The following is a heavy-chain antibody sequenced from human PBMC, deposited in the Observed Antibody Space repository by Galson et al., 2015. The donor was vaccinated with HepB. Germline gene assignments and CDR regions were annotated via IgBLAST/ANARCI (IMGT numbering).Heavy chain of an antibody. Sequence: SVKVSCKGSGYSFNSYALHWVRQAPGQRLEWVGWINAGNGNTRSSQKFQGRVTITSDTSASTVYMELSSLRPEDTAIYYCARRDYDILTGYYVASFDVWGQGTMVTVSS. CDR2: INAGNGNT. CDR1: GYSFNSYA. J-gene: IGHJ3*01. CDR3: ARRDYDILTGYYVASFDV. V-gene: IGHV1-3*01. D-gene: IGHD3-9*01.